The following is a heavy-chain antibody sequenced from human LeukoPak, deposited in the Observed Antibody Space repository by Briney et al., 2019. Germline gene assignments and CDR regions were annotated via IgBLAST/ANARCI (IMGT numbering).Heavy chain of an antibody. J-gene: IGHJ4*02. Sequence: PSETLSLTCTVSGDFLSSATYYWGWIRQPPGKGLELIGSVDDSGSTYYNPSLKRRVTISVDTSKNQFSLKLSSVTAADTAVYYCARDAYNSGGRTHPYSFDSWAQGTLVTVSS. D-gene: IGHD1-1*01. CDR2: VDDSGST. V-gene: IGHV4-39*07. CDR3: ARDAYNSGGRTHPYSFDS. CDR1: GDFLSSATYY.